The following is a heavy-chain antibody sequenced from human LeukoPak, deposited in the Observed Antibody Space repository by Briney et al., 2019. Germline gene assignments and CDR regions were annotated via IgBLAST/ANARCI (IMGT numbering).Heavy chain of an antibody. V-gene: IGHV4-31*03. CDR3: AREPTNGDFDY. CDR1: GGSISSGGYY. Sequence: SETLSLTCTVSGGSISSGGYYWSWIRQHPVKGLEWIGYIYYSGSTYYNPSLKSRVTISVDASKNQFSLKLSFVTAADTAVYYCAREPTNGDFDYWGQGTLVTVSS. J-gene: IGHJ4*02. CDR2: IYYSGST. D-gene: IGHD4-17*01.